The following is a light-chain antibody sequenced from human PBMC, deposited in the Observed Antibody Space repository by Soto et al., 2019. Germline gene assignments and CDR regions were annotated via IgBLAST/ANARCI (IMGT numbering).Light chain of an antibody. Sequence: EIVMTQSPATLSVSPGGRATLSCRASQSISDTLAWYQQKPGQAPRLLIYDASNRATGIPARFSGSGSGTDFTLTISSLEPEDFAVYYCQQRRGTFGQGTRLEIK. V-gene: IGKV3-11*01. CDR1: QSISDT. CDR3: QQRRGT. J-gene: IGKJ5*01. CDR2: DAS.